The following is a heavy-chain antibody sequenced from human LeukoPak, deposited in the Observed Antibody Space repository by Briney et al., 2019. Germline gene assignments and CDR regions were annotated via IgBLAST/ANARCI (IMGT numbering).Heavy chain of an antibody. V-gene: IGHV3-49*04. D-gene: IGHD1-26*01. CDR2: IRSKIYGGTP. CDR3: SRYRIVGATPYDF. Sequence: GGSLRLSCTASGFTFGDYAMTWVRQAPGKGLEWVGFIRSKIYGGTPEYAASVKGRFTISRDDSKGIAYLQMNSLKSDDTAMYFCSRYRIVGATPYDFWGQGTLVTVSS. CDR1: GFTFGDYA. J-gene: IGHJ4*02.